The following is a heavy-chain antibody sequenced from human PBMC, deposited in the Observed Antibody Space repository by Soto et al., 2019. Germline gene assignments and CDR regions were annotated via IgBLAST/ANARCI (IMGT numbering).Heavy chain of an antibody. D-gene: IGHD4-17*01. CDR3: ARPYGGKIGDALDL. V-gene: IGHV3-11*05. CDR1: GFIFSDYY. J-gene: IGHJ3*01. CDR2: ISTRSTYT. Sequence: QVLLVESGGGLVKAGGSLRLSCAASGFIFSDYYMSWVRQTPGKGLEWVSYISTRSTYTNYADSVKGRFTISRDNSKNTLYLQMNSLRAEDTAVYYCARPYGGKIGDALDLWGQGTMVTVSS.